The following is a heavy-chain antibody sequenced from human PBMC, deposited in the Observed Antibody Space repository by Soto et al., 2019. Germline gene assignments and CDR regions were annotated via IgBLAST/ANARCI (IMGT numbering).Heavy chain of an antibody. CDR3: TTDRIGTTGPQFDY. Sequence: SETLSLTCTVSGGSISSSSYYWGWIRQPPGKGLEWIGSIYYSGSTYYNPSLKSRVTISVDTSKNQFSLKLSSVTAADTAVYYCTTDRIGTTGPQFDYWGQGTLVTVSS. D-gene: IGHD1-1*01. V-gene: IGHV4-39*02. CDR1: GGSISSSSYY. J-gene: IGHJ4*02. CDR2: IYYSGST.